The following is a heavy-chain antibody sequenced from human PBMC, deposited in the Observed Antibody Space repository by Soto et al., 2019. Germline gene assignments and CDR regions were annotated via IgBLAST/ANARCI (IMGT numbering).Heavy chain of an antibody. J-gene: IGHJ4*02. D-gene: IGHD6-19*01. Sequence: GGSLRLSCAASGFTFSSYAMSWVRQAPGKGLEWVSAISGSGGSTYYADSVKGRFTISRDNSKNTLYLQMNSLRAEDTAVYYCAKDLKQWLVRNYFDYWGQGTLVTVSS. V-gene: IGHV3-23*01. CDR1: GFTFSSYA. CDR3: AKDLKQWLVRNYFDY. CDR2: ISGSGGST.